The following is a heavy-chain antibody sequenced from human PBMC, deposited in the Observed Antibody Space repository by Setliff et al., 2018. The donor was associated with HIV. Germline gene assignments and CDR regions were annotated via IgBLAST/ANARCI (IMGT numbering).Heavy chain of an antibody. V-gene: IGHV4-34*01. CDR1: GASFTDYY. J-gene: IGHJ4*02. CDR2: INHSGST. CDR3: ARLTTTYYYDSSAYYHPV. Sequence: SETLSLTCAFYGASFTDYYWSWIRQPPGKGLEWIGEINHSGSTNYNPSLKSRVTISVDTSKNQFSLKLSSVTAADTAVFYCARLTTTYYYDSSAYYHPVWGQGTLVTVSS. D-gene: IGHD3-22*01.